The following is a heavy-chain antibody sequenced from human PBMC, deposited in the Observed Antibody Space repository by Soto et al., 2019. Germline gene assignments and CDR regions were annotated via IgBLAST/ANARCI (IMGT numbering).Heavy chain of an antibody. D-gene: IGHD6-13*01. CDR2: VRYSGST. CDR3: ARVDNIVAVKWFDP. V-gene: IGHV4-38-2*01. J-gene: IGHJ5*02. CDR1: GYSISSGYY. Sequence: SETLSLTCAVSGYSISSGYYWGWIRQPPGKGLEWIGSVRYSGSTYYNPSLKSRVTISIDTSKNQISLKLTSVTAADTAVYYCARVDNIVAVKWFDPWGQGTLVTVSS.